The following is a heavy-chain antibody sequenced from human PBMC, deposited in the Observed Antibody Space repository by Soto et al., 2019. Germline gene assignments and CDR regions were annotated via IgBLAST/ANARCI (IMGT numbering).Heavy chain of an antibody. Sequence: QVQLVQSGAEVKKPGSSVKVSCKASGGTFSSYAISWVRQAPGQGLEWMGGIIPIFGTANYAQKFQGRVTITADESTSTAYMGLSSLRSEDTAVYYCARGGFGSGWASIDYWGQGTLVTVSS. D-gene: IGHD6-19*01. J-gene: IGHJ4*02. CDR2: IIPIFGTA. CDR3: ARGGFGSGWASIDY. CDR1: GGTFSSYA. V-gene: IGHV1-69*01.